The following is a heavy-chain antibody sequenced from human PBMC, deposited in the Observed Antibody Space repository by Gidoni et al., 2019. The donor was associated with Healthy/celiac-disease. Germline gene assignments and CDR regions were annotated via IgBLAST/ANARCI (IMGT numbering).Heavy chain of an antibody. D-gene: IGHD3-3*01. Sequence: EVQLLESGGGLVQPGGSLRLSWAASGFTFSSYAMSWVRQAPGTGLEWVSAISGSGGSTYYADSVKGRFTISRDNSKNTLYLQMNSLRAEDTAVYYCAKDGTSIFGVVIKAGWFDPWGQGTLVTVSS. CDR1: GFTFSSYA. CDR2: ISGSGGST. J-gene: IGHJ5*02. V-gene: IGHV3-23*01. CDR3: AKDGTSIFGVVIKAGWFDP.